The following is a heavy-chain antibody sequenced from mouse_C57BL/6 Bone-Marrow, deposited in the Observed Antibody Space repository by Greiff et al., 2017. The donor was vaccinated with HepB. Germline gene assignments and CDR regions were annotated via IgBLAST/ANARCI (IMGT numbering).Heavy chain of an antibody. V-gene: IGHV7-1*01. D-gene: IGHD1-1*01. J-gene: IGHJ3*01. CDR3: ARDGGYGSSSWFAY. CDR1: GFTFSDFY. Sequence: EVNVVESGGGLVQSGRSLRLSCATSGFTFSDFYMEWVRQAPGKGLEWIAASRNKANDYTTEYSDSVKGLFIVSRDTSQSILYLQMNALRAEDTAIYYCARDGGYGSSSWFAYWGQGTLVTVSA. CDR2: SRNKANDYTT.